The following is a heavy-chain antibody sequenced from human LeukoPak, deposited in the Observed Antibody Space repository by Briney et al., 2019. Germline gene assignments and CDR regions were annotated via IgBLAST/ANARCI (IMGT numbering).Heavy chain of an antibody. CDR2: ISYSGWS. CDR1: GGSISSSSYY. D-gene: IGHD2-2*01. J-gene: IGHJ6*03. Sequence: PSETLSLTCSVSGGSISSSSYYWGWLRQSPGKGLDWIGSISYSGWSYSDPSLKSRATISGDTSKNQFSLKLTSVTAADTAVYYCARQNCTLTSCYDYYHYHMDVWGKGTAVTISS. CDR3: ARQNCTLTSCYDYYHYHMDV. V-gene: IGHV4-39*01.